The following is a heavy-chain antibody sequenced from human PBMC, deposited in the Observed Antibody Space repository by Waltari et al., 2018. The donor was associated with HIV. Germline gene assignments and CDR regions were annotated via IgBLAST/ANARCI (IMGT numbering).Heavy chain of an antibody. CDR1: GFTFSSYW. V-gene: IGHV3-7*01. Sequence: EVQLVESGGGLVQPGGSLRLSCAASGFTFSSYWMSWVRQAPGKGMEGVANIKQDGIEKDYVDSVKCRFTISRDNAKNSLYLQMNSLRAEDTAVYYCATSRTFDYWGQGTLVTVSS. CDR3: ATSRTFDY. CDR2: IKQDGIEK. J-gene: IGHJ4*02.